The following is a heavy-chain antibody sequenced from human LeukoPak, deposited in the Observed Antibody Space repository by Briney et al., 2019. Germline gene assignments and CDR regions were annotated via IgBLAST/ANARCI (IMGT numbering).Heavy chain of an antibody. CDR1: GFSFDTYA. D-gene: IGHD6-13*01. V-gene: IGHV3-23*01. CDR3: TLGSMYSSSWYGEY. CDR2: ISGDGGST. Sequence: GESLRLSCAVSGFSFDTYAMTWVRQPPGKGLEWDSAISGDGGSTYYAISVKERRTTSTDNSTNTPYLQMTGLRAEEKAVYYCTLGSMYSSSWYGEYWGQRTLFTVSS. J-gene: IGHJ4*02.